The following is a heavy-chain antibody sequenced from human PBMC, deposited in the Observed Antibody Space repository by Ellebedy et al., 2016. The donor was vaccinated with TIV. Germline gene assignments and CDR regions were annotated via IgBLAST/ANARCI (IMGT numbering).Heavy chain of an antibody. V-gene: IGHV3-21*01. J-gene: IGHJ3*02. D-gene: IGHD3-10*01. CDR1: GFTFSSYS. CDR2: ISSSSSI. Sequence: PGGSLRLSCAASGFTFSSYSMSWVRQAPGKGLEWVSSISSSSSIYYADSVKGRFTISRDNAKNSLYLQMNSLRAEDTAVYYCAREYYYGSGSYSINAFDIWGQGTMVTVSS. CDR3: AREYYYGSGSYSINAFDI.